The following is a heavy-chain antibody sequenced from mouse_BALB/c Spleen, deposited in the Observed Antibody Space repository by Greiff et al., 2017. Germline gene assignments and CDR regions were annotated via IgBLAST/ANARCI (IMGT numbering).Heavy chain of an antibody. D-gene: IGHD1-2*01. V-gene: IGHV1-7*01. J-gene: IGHJ2*01. CDR3: ARIWITTAGRYIDY. Sequence: VQLQQSGAELAKPGASVKMSCKASGYTFTSYWMHWVKQRPGQGLEWIGYINPSTGYTEYKQKFKDKATLTADKSSSTAYMQLTSLTSEDSAVYYCARIWITTAGRYIDYWGQGTTLTVSS. CDR2: INPSTGYT. CDR1: GYTFTSYW.